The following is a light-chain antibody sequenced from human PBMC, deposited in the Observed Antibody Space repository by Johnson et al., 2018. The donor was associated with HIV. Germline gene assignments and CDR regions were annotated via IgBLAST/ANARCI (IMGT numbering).Light chain of an antibody. V-gene: IGLV1-51*02. CDR2: ENN. CDR3: GTWDSRLNVYL. CDR1: TSNIGNNY. J-gene: IGLJ1*01. Sequence: QSVLTQPPSVSAAPGQKVTISCSGSTSNIGNNYVSWYQQLPGTAPKLVMHENNKRPSGIPDRFSGSKSGTSATLGITGLQTGDEADYYCGTWDSRLNVYLFGPGTKVTVL.